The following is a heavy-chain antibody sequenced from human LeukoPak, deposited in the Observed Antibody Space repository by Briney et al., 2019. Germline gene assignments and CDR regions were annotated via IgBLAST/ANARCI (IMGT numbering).Heavy chain of an antibody. CDR1: GFTLSSYA. CDR2: ISTYAKGR. D-gene: IGHD2-2*01. V-gene: IGHV3-30*18. J-gene: IGHJ4*01. Sequence: QSGGSLRLSCAAPGFTLSSYAMHWVRQAPGKGLEWVTVISTYAKGRKNSDAVKGRFAISRDNSKNTLDLQMNSLRAEDTAVYYCAKDQKWGPAGYYFDSWGQGTLVTVSS. CDR3: AKDQKWGPAGYYFDS.